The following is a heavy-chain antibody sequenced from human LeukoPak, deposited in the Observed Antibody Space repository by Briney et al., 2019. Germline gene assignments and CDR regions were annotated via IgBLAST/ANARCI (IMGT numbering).Heavy chain of an antibody. D-gene: IGHD1-26*01. Sequence: GGSLRLSCAASGFTFSSYAMHWVRQAPGKGLEWVAVISYDGSNKYYADSVKGRFTISRDNSKTTQYLQMNSMRAADTAAYYYAKERIPNPSGVGATTVNFDYWGQGTLVTVSS. CDR3: AKERIPNPSGVGATTVNFDY. V-gene: IGHV3-30*04. CDR1: GFTFSSYA. CDR2: ISYDGSNK. J-gene: IGHJ4*02.